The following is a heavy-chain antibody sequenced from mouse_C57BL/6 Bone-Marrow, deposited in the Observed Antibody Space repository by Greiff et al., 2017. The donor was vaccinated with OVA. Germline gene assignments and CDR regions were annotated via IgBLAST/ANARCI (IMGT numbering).Heavy chain of an antibody. CDR3: TTQLWSYFDY. D-gene: IGHD1-1*02. J-gene: IGHJ2*01. CDR2: IDPENGDT. V-gene: IGHV14-4*01. Sequence: VQLQQSGAELVRPGASVKLSCTASGFNIKDDYMHWVKQRPEQGLEWIGWIDPENGDTEYASKFQGKATITADTSSNTAYLQLSSLTSEDTAVYYCTTQLWSYFDYWGQGTTLTGSS. CDR1: GFNIKDDY.